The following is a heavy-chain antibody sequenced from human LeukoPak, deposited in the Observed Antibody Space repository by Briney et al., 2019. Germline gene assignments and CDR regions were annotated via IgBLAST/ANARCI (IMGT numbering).Heavy chain of an antibody. CDR1: GGSISSRSYY. Sequence: ETLSLTCTLSGGSISSRSYYWGWIRHPPGKGLEWIATIYYSGSTYYNPSLKSRVTISVDTSKNQFSLKLSSVTAADTAVYYCLTAYSGRYFDLWGRGTLVTVSS. CDR2: IYYSGST. J-gene: IGHJ2*01. V-gene: IGHV4-39*01. CDR3: LTAYSGRYFDL. D-gene: IGHD2-15*01.